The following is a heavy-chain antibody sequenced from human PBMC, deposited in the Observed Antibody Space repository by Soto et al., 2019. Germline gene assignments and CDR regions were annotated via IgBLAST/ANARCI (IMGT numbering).Heavy chain of an antibody. Sequence: SVKVSCKASGGTFSSYAISWVRQAPGQGLEWMGGIIPIFGTANYAQKFQGRVTITADKSTSTAYMELSSLRSEDTAVYYCAREVRGPGYGDSNYYYYGMDVWGQGTTVTVSS. CDR1: GGTFSSYA. J-gene: IGHJ6*02. D-gene: IGHD4-17*01. V-gene: IGHV1-69*06. CDR3: AREVRGPGYGDSNYYYYGMDV. CDR2: IIPIFGTA.